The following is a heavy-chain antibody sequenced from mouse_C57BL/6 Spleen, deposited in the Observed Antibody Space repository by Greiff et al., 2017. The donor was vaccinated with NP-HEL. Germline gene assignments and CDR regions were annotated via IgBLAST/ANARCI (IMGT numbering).Heavy chain of an antibody. CDR2: INYDGSST. CDR1: GFTFSDYY. CDR3: ARDRGGNYGYAMDY. D-gene: IGHD2-1*01. V-gene: IGHV5-16*01. Sequence: DVKLVESEGGLVQPGSSMKLSCTASGFTFSDYYMAWVRQVPEKGLEWVANINYDGSSTYYLDSLKSRFIISRDNAKNILYLQMSSLKSEDTATYYCARDRGGNYGYAMDYWGQGTSVTVSS. J-gene: IGHJ4*01.